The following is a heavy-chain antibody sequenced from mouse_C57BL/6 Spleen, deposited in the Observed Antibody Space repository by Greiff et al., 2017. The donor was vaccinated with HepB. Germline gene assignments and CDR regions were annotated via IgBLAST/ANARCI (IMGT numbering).Heavy chain of an antibody. CDR2: IYPGDGDT. J-gene: IGHJ3*01. V-gene: IGHV1-82*01. CDR1: GYAFSSSW. CDR3: EREGYYYGSSWFAY. D-gene: IGHD1-1*01. Sequence: QVQLQQSGPELVKPGASVKISCKASGYAFSSSWMNWVKQRPGKGLEWIGRIYPGDGDTNYNGKFKGKATLTADKSSSTAYMQLSSLTSEDSAVYFCEREGYYYGSSWFAYWGQGTLVTVSA.